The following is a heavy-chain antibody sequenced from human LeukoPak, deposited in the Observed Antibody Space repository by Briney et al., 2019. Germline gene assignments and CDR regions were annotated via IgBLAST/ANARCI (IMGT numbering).Heavy chain of an antibody. CDR1: GFSFSSYT. V-gene: IGHV3-23*01. J-gene: IGHJ5*02. CDR2: LTSSDGAA. D-gene: IGHD5-18*01. CDR3: AKGASHDTVDWFDP. Sequence: GESQRLSCTASGFSFSSYTMMRVRQAPGKGLEWVSTLTSSDGAAYYADSVKGRFSISRDNSKDTLYLQMNSLGPEDTAVYYCAKGASHDTVDWFDPWGQGTLVSVSS.